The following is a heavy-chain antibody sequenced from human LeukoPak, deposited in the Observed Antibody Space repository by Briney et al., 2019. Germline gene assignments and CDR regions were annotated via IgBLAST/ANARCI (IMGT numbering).Heavy chain of an antibody. Sequence: SETLSLTCTVSGGSISNYYWSWIRQPPGKGLEWIGYINYSGSTDYNPSLKSRVTISVDTPKNQFSLKPTSVTAADTAVYYCARDNYEILIGYYRAFDIWGQGTMVTVS. CDR3: ARDNYEILIGYYRAFDI. CDR1: GGSISNYY. J-gene: IGHJ3*02. D-gene: IGHD3-9*01. V-gene: IGHV4-59*01. CDR2: INYSGST.